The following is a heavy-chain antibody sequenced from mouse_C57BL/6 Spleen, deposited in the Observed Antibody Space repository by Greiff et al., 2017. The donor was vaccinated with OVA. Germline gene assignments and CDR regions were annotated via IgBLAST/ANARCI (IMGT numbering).Heavy chain of an antibody. CDR3: AQMVDNYCYFDD. Sequence: QVTLKVSGPGLLQPSQTLSLTCSFSGFSLSTSNMGIGWIRQPSGKGLEWLAHIWRNDDKYFNPSLKSRLTISMDTSNNQVVLKSTSVMTTDTATYYCAQMVDNYCYFDDWGTGTTVTVSA. CDR1: GFSLSTSNMG. J-gene: IGHJ1*03. CDR2: IWRNDDK. V-gene: IGHV8-5*01.